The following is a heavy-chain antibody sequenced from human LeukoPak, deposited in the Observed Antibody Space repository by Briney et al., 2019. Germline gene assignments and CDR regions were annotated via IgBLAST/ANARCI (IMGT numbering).Heavy chain of an antibody. CDR2: ISASGGST. J-gene: IGHJ5*01. Sequence: GGSLRLSCAASGFTFSSYAMSWVRQAPGKGLEWVSAISASGGSTYYADSVKGRFTISRDNSENTMYLQMSSLRAEDTAVYYCAKDGTWIQLWFDYWGQGTLVTVSS. CDR3: AKDGTWIQLWFDY. D-gene: IGHD5-18*01. CDR1: GFTFSSYA. V-gene: IGHV3-23*01.